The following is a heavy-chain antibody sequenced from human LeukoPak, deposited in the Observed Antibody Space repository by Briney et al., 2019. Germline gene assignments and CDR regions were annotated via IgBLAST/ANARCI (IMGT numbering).Heavy chain of an antibody. CDR2: LWYDGSKK. D-gene: IGHD4-23*01. V-gene: IGHV3-33*01. CDR3: ARQGYSGDSLSFDY. Sequence: GGSLRLSCAASGFTLNRYGMHWVRQAAGKGLEWMAVLWYDGSKKYYADPVKGRFTISRDDSTNTVYLQMNSLRAEDTALYYCARQGYSGDSLSFDYWGQGTLVTVSS. CDR1: GFTLNRYG. J-gene: IGHJ4*02.